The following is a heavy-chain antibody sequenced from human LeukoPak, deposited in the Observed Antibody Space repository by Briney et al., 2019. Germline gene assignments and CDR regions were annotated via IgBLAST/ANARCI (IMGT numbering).Heavy chain of an antibody. CDR1: GGSISSYY. Sequence: SETLSLTCTVSGGSISSYYWSWIRQPPGKGLEWIGYIYYSGSTNYNPSLKSRVTISVDTSKNQFSLKLSSVTAADTAVYYCARVVSWCSSISCYLAFDIWGQGTMVTVSS. J-gene: IGHJ3*02. CDR3: ARVVSWCSSISCYLAFDI. V-gene: IGHV4-59*01. CDR2: IYYSGST. D-gene: IGHD2-2*01.